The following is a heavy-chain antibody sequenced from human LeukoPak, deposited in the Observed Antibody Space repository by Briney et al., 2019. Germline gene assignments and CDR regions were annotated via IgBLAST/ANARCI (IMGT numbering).Heavy chain of an antibody. Sequence: SETLSLTCTVSGGSINNYYWSRIRQPAGKGLEWIGRIYSSGTITYNPSLKSRVTMSVDTSKNQFSLRLSSVTAADTAVYYCTRDSGTTGEVKFDPWGQGSLVTVSS. CDR2: IYSSGTI. J-gene: IGHJ5*02. D-gene: IGHD3-10*01. V-gene: IGHV4-4*07. CDR3: TRDSGTTGEVKFDP. CDR1: GGSINNYY.